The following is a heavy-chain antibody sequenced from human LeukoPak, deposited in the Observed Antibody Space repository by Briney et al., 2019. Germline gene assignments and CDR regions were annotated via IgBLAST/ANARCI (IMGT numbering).Heavy chain of an antibody. CDR3: ARAPGYYTPNDY. CDR1: GFTVSTSY. Sequence: GGSLRLLCAASGFTVSTSYMGWARHDPGGGLEWASVIYSGGSTSYADPVKGRFTTPRDTPKTTWNCQMNSLRAEDTAVYYCARAPGYYTPNDYWGQGTLVTVSS. V-gene: IGHV3-66*01. D-gene: IGHD3-22*01. CDR2: IYSGGST. J-gene: IGHJ4*02.